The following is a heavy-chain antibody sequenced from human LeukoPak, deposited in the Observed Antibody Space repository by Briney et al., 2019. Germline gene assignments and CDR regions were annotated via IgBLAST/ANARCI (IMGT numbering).Heavy chain of an antibody. V-gene: IGHV3-48*04. Sequence: GGSLRLSCAASGLTFSSYSMNWVRQAPGKGLEWVSYISSTSNTIYYADSVKGRFTISRDNTKNSLYLQMNSLRVEDTAVFYCARDQYDTWSRRGNFDSWGQGALVIVSS. J-gene: IGHJ4*02. CDR3: ARDQYDTWSRRGNFDS. CDR2: ISSTSNTI. D-gene: IGHD3-3*01. CDR1: GLTFSSYS.